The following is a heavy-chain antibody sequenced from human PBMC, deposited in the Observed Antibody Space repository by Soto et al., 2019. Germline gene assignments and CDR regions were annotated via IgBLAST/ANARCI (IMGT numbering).Heavy chain of an antibody. J-gene: IGHJ4*02. CDR1: GGSFSGYY. V-gene: IGHV4-34*01. CDR3: AREYCSGGSCYGLQFDY. D-gene: IGHD2-15*01. CDR2: INHSGST. Sequence: SETLSLTCAVYGGSFSGYYWSWIRQPPGKGLEWIGEINHSGSTNYNPSLKSRVTISVDTSKNQFSLKLSSVTAADTAVYYCAREYCSGGSCYGLQFDYGGQGTRVTVSS.